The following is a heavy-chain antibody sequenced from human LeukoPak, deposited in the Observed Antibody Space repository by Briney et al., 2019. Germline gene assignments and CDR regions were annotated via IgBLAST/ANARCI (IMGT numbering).Heavy chain of an antibody. CDR2: IRSKANSYAT. D-gene: IGHD6-13*01. V-gene: IGHV3-73*01. J-gene: IGHJ4*02. CDR3: TTRNLYSSSWYLDY. Sequence: GGSLRLSCAASGFTFSGSAMHWVRQASGRGLEWVGRIRSKANSYATAYTASVKGRFTISRDDSKNTAYLQMNSLKTEDTAVYYCTTRNLYSSSWYLDYWGQGTLVTVSS. CDR1: GFTFSGSA.